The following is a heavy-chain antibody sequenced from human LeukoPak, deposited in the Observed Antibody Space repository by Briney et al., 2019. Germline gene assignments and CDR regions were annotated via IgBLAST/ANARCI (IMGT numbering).Heavy chain of an antibody. D-gene: IGHD3-3*01. V-gene: IGHV3-11*04. CDR1: GFTFSDYY. CDR3: ARERGKGTYYDFWSGYWRGENWFDP. CDR2: ISSSGSTI. J-gene: IGHJ5*02. Sequence: SGGSLRLSCAASGFTFSDYYMSWIRQAPGKGLEWVSYISSSGSTIYYADSVKGRFTISRDNAKNSLYLQMNSLRAEDTAVYYCARERGKGTYYDFWSGYWRGENWFDPWGQGTLVTVSS.